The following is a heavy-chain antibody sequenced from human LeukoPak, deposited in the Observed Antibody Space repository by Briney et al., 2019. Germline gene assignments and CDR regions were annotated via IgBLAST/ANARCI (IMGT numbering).Heavy chain of an antibody. CDR3: ARAGTYYYGMDV. V-gene: IGHV1-69*13. CDR1: GGTFSSYA. CDR2: IIPIFGTA. J-gene: IGHJ6*02. Sequence: SVKVSCKASGGTFSSYAISWVRQAPGQGLEWMGGIIPIFGTANYAQKFQGRVTITADESTSTAYMELSSLRSEDTAVYYCARAGTYYYGMDVWGQGTTVTVSS.